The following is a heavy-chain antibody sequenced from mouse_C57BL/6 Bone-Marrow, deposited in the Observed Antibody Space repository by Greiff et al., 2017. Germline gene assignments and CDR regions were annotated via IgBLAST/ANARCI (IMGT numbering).Heavy chain of an antibody. J-gene: IGHJ3*01. V-gene: IGHV1-81*01. CDR1: GYTFTSYG. Sequence: QVQLQQSGAELARPGASVKLSCKASGYTFTSYGISWVKQRTGQGLEWIGEIYPRSGNTYYNEKFKGKATLTADKSSSTAYMELRSLTSEDSAVYFCARSGDVGAYWGQGTLVTVSA. D-gene: IGHD3-1*01. CDR2: IYPRSGNT. CDR3: ARSGDVGAY.